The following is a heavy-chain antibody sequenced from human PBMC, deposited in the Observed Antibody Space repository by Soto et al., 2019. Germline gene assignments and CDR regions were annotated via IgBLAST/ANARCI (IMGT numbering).Heavy chain of an antibody. D-gene: IGHD6-6*01. CDR3: ARVVVNNWFDP. Sequence: QVPLVQSGAEVKEPGASVKVSCKATGYTFTCYAMHWVRQAPGQRLEWMGWINAGNGNTKYSQKFQGRVTITRDTSASTAYMQLSSLRSEDTAVYYCARVVVNNWFDPWGQGTLVTVSS. CDR1: GYTFTCYA. V-gene: IGHV1-3*01. J-gene: IGHJ5*02. CDR2: INAGNGNT.